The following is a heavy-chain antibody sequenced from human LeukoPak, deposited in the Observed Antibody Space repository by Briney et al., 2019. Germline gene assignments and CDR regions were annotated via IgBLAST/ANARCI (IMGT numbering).Heavy chain of an antibody. D-gene: IGHD6-13*01. V-gene: IGHV1-2*02. CDR3: TRPLAGDGTAAAQFAS. CDR1: GYTFTSYY. CDR2: INPNNGGT. J-gene: IGHJ4*02. Sequence: ASVEVSCKASGYTFTSYYMHWVRQAPGQGVEWMGWINPNNGGTRYAQKFQGRVIMTRDTSISTAYMELRRLTSDDTAAYYCTRPLAGDGTAAAQFASWGQGTLVTVSS.